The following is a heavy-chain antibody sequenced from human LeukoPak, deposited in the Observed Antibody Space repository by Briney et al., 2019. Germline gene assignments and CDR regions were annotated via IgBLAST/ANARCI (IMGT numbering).Heavy chain of an antibody. CDR2: ISADNTNT. CDR1: VYTFTNYG. D-gene: IGHD3-10*01. Sequence: ASVTVSCKPSVYTFTNYGITWVRQAPGQGREWMGWISADNTNTYYAQKVQGRVTLTTDTSTTTAYMELRSLGSDDTAVYYCGRDYYGSGILYGVDVWGPGTTVTVSS. CDR3: GRDYYGSGILYGVDV. J-gene: IGHJ6*02. V-gene: IGHV1-18*01.